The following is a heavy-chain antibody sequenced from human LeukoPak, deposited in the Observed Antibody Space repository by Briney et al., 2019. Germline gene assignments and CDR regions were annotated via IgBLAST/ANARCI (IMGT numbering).Heavy chain of an antibody. CDR2: INPDGSNM. CDR3: VSGFLQWLY. Sequence: GGSLRLSCAASGFSFSSYWMSWVRQAPGKWLEWVANINPDGSNMLYVDSVKGRFTISRDNAKNSLYLQMNNLRAEDTAVYFCVSGFLQWLYWGQGTLVTVSS. D-gene: IGHD3-3*01. V-gene: IGHV3-7*01. CDR1: GFSFSSYW. J-gene: IGHJ4*02.